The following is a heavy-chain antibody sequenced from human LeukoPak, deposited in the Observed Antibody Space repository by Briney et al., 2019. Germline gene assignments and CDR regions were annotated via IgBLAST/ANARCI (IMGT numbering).Heavy chain of an antibody. J-gene: IGHJ3*02. CDR1: GFTFSSYA. D-gene: IGHD3-22*01. CDR2: ISGSGGST. CDR3: AKCHYDSSGYYFGAFDI. Sequence: PGGSLRLSCAASGFTFSSYAMSWVRQAPGKGLEWVSGISGSGGSTYYADSVKGRFTVSRDNSKNTLYLQMSSLRAEDTAVYYCAKCHYDSSGYYFGAFDIWGQGTMVTVSS. V-gene: IGHV3-23*01.